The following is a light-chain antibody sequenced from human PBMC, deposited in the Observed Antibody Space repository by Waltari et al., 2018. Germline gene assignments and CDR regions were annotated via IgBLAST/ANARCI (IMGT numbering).Light chain of an antibody. CDR1: HSLVYSDGNTY. CDR3: MQAMLWPPT. Sequence: DVVLSQSPLSLPVTLGQPDSLSSGSSHSLVYSDGNTYLNWFHQRPGQSPRRLIYKVSDRDSGVPDRFSGSGSGTDFTLKITRVEAEDVGVFYCMQAMLWPPTFGQGTNLEIK. J-gene: IGKJ2*01. CDR2: KVS. V-gene: IGKV2-30*01.